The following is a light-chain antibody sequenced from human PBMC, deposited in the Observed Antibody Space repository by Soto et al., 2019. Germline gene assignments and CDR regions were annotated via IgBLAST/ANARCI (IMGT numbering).Light chain of an antibody. Sequence: QSALTQPPSASGSPGQSLTISCTGTSSDVGAHNYVSWYQQNPGKAPKLMLYDVNKRPSGVPDRFSGSKSGNTASLTVSGLQAEDEADYYCSSYAGGNNWVFGGGTNSPS. CDR2: DVN. V-gene: IGLV2-8*01. CDR1: SSDVGAHNY. CDR3: SSYAGGNNWV. J-gene: IGLJ3*02.